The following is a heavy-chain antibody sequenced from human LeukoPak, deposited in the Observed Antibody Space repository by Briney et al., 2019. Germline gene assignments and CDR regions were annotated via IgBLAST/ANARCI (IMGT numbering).Heavy chain of an antibody. V-gene: IGHV3-23*01. CDR2: ISGSGVKT. CDR3: ARDPPGYSSSWYGTFDY. J-gene: IGHJ4*02. D-gene: IGHD6-13*01. CDR1: GFTLSRYA. Sequence: GGSLRLSCAAPGFTLSRYAMTWLRQAPGKGLEWVSTISGSGVKTYYADSVKGRFTISRDTSKNTLYLQMNSLRAEDTAVYYCARDPPGYSSSWYGTFDYWGQGTLVTVSS.